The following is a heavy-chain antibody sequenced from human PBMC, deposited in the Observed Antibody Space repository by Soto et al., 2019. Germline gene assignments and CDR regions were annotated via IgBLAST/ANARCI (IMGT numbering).Heavy chain of an antibody. CDR3: ARETVAIFGVGFDY. J-gene: IGHJ4*02. D-gene: IGHD3-3*01. CDR1: GFTFSSYS. V-gene: IGHV3-21*01. CDR2: ISSSSSYI. Sequence: GGSLRLSCAASGFTFSSYSMNWVRQAPGKGLEWVSSISSSSSYIYYADSVKGRFTISRDNAKNSLYLQMNSLRAEDTAVYYCARETVAIFGVGFDYWGQGTLVTVSS.